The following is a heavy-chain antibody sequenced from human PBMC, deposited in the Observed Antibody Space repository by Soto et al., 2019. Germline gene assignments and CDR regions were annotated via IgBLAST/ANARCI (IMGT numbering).Heavy chain of an antibody. V-gene: IGHV4-30-4*01. D-gene: IGHD3-10*01. CDR1: GGSISSGDYY. Sequence: QVQLQESGPGLVKPSQTLSLTCTVSGGSISSGDYYWSWIRQPPGKGLGWIGYIYYSGSTYYNPSLKSRVTISVDTSKNQFSLKLSSVTAADTAVYYCARDTITMVRGVNDAFDIWGQGTMVTVSS. J-gene: IGHJ3*02. CDR2: IYYSGST. CDR3: ARDTITMVRGVNDAFDI.